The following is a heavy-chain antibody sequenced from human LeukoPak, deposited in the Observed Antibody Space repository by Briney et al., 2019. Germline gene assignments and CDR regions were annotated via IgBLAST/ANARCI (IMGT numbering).Heavy chain of an antibody. CDR1: GFTFSNYG. J-gene: IGHJ4*02. V-gene: IGHV3-30*18. Sequence: GRSLRLSCVASGFTFSNYGMHWVRQAPGKAPEWVAVISYDGSNKFYQDSVKGRFTIFRDNSKNTLDLQMNSVRADDTAMYYCAKEYVRSVYFESWGQGTQVTVSS. CDR3: AKEYVRSVYFES. CDR2: ISYDGSNK. D-gene: IGHD3-16*01.